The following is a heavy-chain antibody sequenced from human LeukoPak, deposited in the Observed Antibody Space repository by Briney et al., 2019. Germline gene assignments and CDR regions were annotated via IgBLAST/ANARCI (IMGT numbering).Heavy chain of an antibody. J-gene: IGHJ4*02. CDR3: ARTSTDCLDC. D-gene: IGHD2-21*02. CDR1: GFTFRDYN. Sequence: GGSLRLSCGASGFTFRDYNMSWIRQAPGKGLEYISYINTGGGSIYYAGSVKGRFTISRDNAKNSLYLQMNNVRAEDTAVYYCARTSTDCLDCWGQGTLVTVSS. CDR2: INTGGGSI. V-gene: IGHV3-11*04.